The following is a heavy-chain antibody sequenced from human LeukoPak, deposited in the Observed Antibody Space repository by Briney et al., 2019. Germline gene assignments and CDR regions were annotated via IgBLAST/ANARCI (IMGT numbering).Heavy chain of an antibody. CDR1: GYNFHRYD. Sequence: VKVSCXASGYNFHRYDINRVRPATGPGPEWIGWMNPTSGNTGYAQKCQGRVTITRNTSRSTAYMELSSLRSEDTGVYYCARVGVIGSPYYYYMDVWGKGTTVTVSS. J-gene: IGHJ6*03. CDR3: ARVGVIGSPYYYYMDV. D-gene: IGHD3-22*01. CDR2: MNPTSGNT. V-gene: IGHV1-8*03.